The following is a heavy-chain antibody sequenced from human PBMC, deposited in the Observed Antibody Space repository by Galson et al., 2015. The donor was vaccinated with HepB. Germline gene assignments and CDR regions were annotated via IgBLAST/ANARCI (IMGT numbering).Heavy chain of an antibody. CDR3: ARVGGGSSH. CDR2: ISSSGGTI. V-gene: IGHV3-48*03. CDR1: GFTFSSYE. J-gene: IGHJ4*02. Sequence: SLRLSCAASGFTFSSYEMNWVRQAPGKGLEWVSYISSSGGTIFYADSVKGRFTISRDNAKNSLYLQMNSLRAEDTAVYYCARVGGGSSHWGQGTLVTVSS. D-gene: IGHD3-16*01.